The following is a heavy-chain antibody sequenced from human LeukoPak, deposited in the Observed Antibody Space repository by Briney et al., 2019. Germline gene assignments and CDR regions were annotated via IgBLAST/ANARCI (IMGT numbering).Heavy chain of an antibody. CDR1: GGSFSGYY. J-gene: IGHJ5*02. Sequence: SETLSLTCAVYGGSFSGYYWSWIRQPPGKGREWMGEINHSGSTNYNPSLKSRVTISVDTSKNHFSLKLCSVTPAATPVYYCARGRITMIVVVILHNLFDPWGQGGLVAVCS. CDR3: ARGRITMIVVVILHNLFDP. D-gene: IGHD3-22*01. CDR2: INHSGST. V-gene: IGHV4-34*01.